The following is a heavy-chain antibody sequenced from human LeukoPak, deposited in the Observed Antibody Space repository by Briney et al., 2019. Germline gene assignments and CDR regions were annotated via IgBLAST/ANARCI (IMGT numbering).Heavy chain of an antibody. J-gene: IGHJ1*01. D-gene: IGHD6-13*01. CDR3: ARVVYSSSSMAYFQH. Sequence: LRLSCAASGSTFSSYSMNWVRQPPGKGLEWIGYIYHSGSTYYNPSLKSRVTISVDRSKNQFSLKLSSVTAADTAVYYCARVVYSSSSMAYFQHWGHGTLVTVSS. CDR2: IYHSGST. CDR1: GSTFSSYS. V-gene: IGHV4-30-2*01.